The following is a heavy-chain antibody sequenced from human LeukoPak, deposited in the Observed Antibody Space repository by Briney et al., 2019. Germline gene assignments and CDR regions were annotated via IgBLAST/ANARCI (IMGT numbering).Heavy chain of an antibody. CDR1: GGSISSSSYY. CDR3: ASVGYSYSGY. V-gene: IGHV4-39*07. J-gene: IGHJ4*02. CDR2: IYYSGST. Sequence: PSETLSLTCTVSGGSISSSSYYWGWIRQPPGKGLEWIGSIYYSGSTYYNPSLKRRVTISVDTSKNQFSLKLSSVTAADTAVYYCASVGYSYSGYWGQGTLVTVSS. D-gene: IGHD5-18*01.